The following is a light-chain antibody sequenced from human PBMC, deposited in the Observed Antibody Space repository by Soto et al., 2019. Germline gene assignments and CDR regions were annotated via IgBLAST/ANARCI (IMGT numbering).Light chain of an antibody. Sequence: QSVLTQPPSVSGSPGQSVTISCTGTSRDVGSYNRVSWYQQPPGTAPKLMIYEVSNRPSGVPDRFFGSKSGNTASLTISGLQAEDEADYYCSSFTSSNTWVFGGGTQLTVL. CDR1: SRDVGSYNR. V-gene: IGLV2-18*02. J-gene: IGLJ3*02. CDR2: EVS. CDR3: SSFTSSNTWV.